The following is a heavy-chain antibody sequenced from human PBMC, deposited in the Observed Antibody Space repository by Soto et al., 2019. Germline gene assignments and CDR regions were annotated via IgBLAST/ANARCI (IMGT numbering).Heavy chain of an antibody. Sequence: SETLSLTCAVYGGSFSGYYWSWIRQPPGKGLEWIGEINHSGSTNYNPSLKSRVTISVDTSKNQFSLKLSSVTAADTAVYYCARGQDDYDFWSGYRFYPWGQGTLVTVSS. CDR3: ARGQDDYDFWSGYRFYP. V-gene: IGHV4-34*01. CDR1: GGSFSGYY. CDR2: INHSGST. D-gene: IGHD3-3*01. J-gene: IGHJ5*02.